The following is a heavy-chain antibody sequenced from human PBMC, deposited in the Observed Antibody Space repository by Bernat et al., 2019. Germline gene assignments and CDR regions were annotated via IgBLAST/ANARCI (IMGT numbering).Heavy chain of an antibody. CDR1: GFTFSNYA. V-gene: IGHV3-23*01. CDR2: ISGSGDST. Sequence: EVQLLESGGGLVQPGGSLRLSCAASGFTFSNYAMSWVRQAPGKGLEWVSTISGSGDSTYYADSVKGRFTISRDNSKNTLFLQMNSLRAEDTALYYCAKDRRVVTRVGRQNFDHWGQGSLVTVSS. D-gene: IGHD2-21*02. CDR3: AKDRRVVTRVGRQNFDH. J-gene: IGHJ4*02.